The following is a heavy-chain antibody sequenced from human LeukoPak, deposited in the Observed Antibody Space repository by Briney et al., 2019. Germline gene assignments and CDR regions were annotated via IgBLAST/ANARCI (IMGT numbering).Heavy chain of an antibody. CDR2: IIPIFGTA. CDR1: GGTFSSYA. V-gene: IGHV1-69*06. D-gene: IGHD3-3*01. Sequence: SVKVSFKASGGTFSSYAISWVRQAPGQGLEWMGGIIPIFGTANYAQKFQGRVTITADKSTSTAYMELSSLRSEDTAVYYCARPGGSTAYYDFWSGNNWFDPWGQGTLVTVSS. J-gene: IGHJ5*02. CDR3: ARPGGSTAYYDFWSGNNWFDP.